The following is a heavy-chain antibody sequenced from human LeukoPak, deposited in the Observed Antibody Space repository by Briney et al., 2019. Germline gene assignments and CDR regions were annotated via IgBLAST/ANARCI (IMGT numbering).Heavy chain of an antibody. CDR1: GFTFSSYS. V-gene: IGHV3-48*01. D-gene: IGHD1-26*01. J-gene: IGHJ4*02. CDR3: AREEELLREALDY. CDR2: ISSSSSTI. Sequence: PGGSLRLSCAASGFTFSSYSMNWVRQAPGKGLEWVSYISSSSSTIYYADSVKGRFTISRDNAKNSLYLQMNSLRAEDTAVYYCAREEELLREALDYWGQGTLVTVSS.